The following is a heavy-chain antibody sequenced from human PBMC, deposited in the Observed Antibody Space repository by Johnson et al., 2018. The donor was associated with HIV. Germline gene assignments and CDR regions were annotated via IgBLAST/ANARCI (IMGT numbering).Heavy chain of an antibody. V-gene: IGHV3-66*01. CDR3: ARDRGYLDAFDI. CDR2: IYSGGST. D-gene: IGHD1-26*01. Sequence: VPLVESGGGLVPPGGSLRLSCAASGFTVSSNYMSWVRQAPGKGLEWVSVIYSGGSTYYADSVKGRFTISRDNSKNTLYLQMNSLIAEDTAVFYCARDRGYLDAFDIWGQGTMVTVSS. J-gene: IGHJ3*02. CDR1: GFTVSSNY.